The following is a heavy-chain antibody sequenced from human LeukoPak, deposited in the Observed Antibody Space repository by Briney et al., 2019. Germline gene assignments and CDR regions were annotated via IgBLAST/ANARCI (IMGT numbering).Heavy chain of an antibody. D-gene: IGHD6-6*01. CDR3: ARTRAFDY. Sequence: GGSLRLSCAASGFSFSSYSMNWVRQTPGKGLQWISYISTSTSATQYADSVKGRFTISRDNAKNSLYLQMNSLRAEDTAVYYCARTRAFDYWGQGTLVTVSS. CDR1: GFSFSSYS. V-gene: IGHV3-48*01. J-gene: IGHJ4*02. CDR2: ISTSTSAT.